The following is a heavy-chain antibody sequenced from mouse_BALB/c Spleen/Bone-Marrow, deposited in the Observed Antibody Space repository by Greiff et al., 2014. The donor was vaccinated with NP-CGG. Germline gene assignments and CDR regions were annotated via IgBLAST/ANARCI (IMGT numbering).Heavy chain of an antibody. CDR3: ARGGTTATWYFDV. D-gene: IGHD1-2*01. CDR1: GFNIKDTY. V-gene: IGHV14-3*02. CDR2: IDPANGNT. Sequence: EVQLQQSGAELVKPGASVKLSCTASGFNIKDTYMHWVKQRPEQGLEWIGRIDPANGNTKYDPKFQGKATITADTSSNTAYLQLSSLTSGDTAVYYCARGGTTATWYFDVWGAGTTVTVSS. J-gene: IGHJ1*01.